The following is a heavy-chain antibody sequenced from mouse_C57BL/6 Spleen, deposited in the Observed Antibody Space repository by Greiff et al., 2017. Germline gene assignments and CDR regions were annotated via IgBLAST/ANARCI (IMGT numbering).Heavy chain of an antibody. D-gene: IGHD2-5*01. Sequence: VQLQQSGAELVKPGASVKLSCKASGYTFTSYWMHWVKQRPGRGLEWIGRIGPNSGGTKYNEKIKSKATMTVDKPSSTAYMQLISLTSEDSAVYYCARGEYSNPMDYWGQGTTLTVSS. J-gene: IGHJ2*01. CDR1: GYTFTSYW. CDR2: IGPNSGGT. V-gene: IGHV1-72*01. CDR3: ARGEYSNPMDY.